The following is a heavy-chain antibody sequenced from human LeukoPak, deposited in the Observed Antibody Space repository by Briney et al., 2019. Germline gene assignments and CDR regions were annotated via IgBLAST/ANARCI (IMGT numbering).Heavy chain of an antibody. CDR2: IYPGDSDT. CDR3: ARRGRDGYNTDWFDP. CDR1: GYSFTSYW. D-gene: IGHD5-24*01. J-gene: IGHJ5*02. V-gene: IGHV5-51*01. Sequence: GESLKISCKGSGYSFTSYWIGRVRQMPGKGLEWMGIIYPGDSDTRYSPSFQGQVTISADKSISTAYLQWSSRKASDTAMYYCARRGRDGYNTDWFDPWGQGTLVTVSS.